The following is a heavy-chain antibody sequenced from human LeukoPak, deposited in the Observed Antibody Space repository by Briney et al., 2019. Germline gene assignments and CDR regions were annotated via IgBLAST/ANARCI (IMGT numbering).Heavy chain of an antibody. V-gene: IGHV1-18*01. CDR3: ARSRPDLIKDY. CDR1: GYTFTSYD. D-gene: IGHD3-10*01. Sequence: ASVKVSCKASGYTFTSYDINWVRQAPGQGLEWMGWISAYNGNTNYAQKLQGRVTMTTDTSTSTAYMELRSLRSDDTAVYYCARSRPDLIKDYWGQGTLVTVSS. J-gene: IGHJ4*02. CDR2: ISAYNGNT.